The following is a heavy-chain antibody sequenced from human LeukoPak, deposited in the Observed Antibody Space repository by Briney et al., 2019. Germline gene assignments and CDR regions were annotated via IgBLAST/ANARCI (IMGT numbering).Heavy chain of an antibody. J-gene: IGHJ4*02. CDR3: AADRVYGNFDY. D-gene: IGHD6-13*01. V-gene: IGHV1-2*02. Sequence: ASVKVSCKASGYTFTGYYMHWVRQAPGQGLEWMGWINPNSGGTNYAQKFQERVTITRDMSTSTAYMELSSLRSEDTAVYYCAADRVYGNFDYWGQGTLVTVSS. CDR2: INPNSGGT. CDR1: GYTFTGYY.